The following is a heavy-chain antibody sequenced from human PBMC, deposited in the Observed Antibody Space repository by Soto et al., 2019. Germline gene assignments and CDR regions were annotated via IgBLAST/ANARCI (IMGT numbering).Heavy chain of an antibody. J-gene: IGHJ4*02. CDR2: IYYSGST. D-gene: IGHD4-17*01. CDR3: ARDGYGVSFDY. Sequence: SETLSLTCTVSGGSISSSSYYWGWIRQPPGKGLEWIGSIYYSGSTYYNPSLKSRVTISVDTSKNQFSLKLSSVTAADTAVYYCARDGYGVSFDYWGQGTLVTVSS. V-gene: IGHV4-39*02. CDR1: GGSISSSSYY.